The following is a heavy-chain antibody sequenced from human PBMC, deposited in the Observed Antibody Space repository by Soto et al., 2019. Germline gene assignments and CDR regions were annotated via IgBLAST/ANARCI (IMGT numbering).Heavy chain of an antibody. CDR1: GYTFTGYY. CDR2: INPNSGGT. J-gene: IGHJ4*02. D-gene: IGHD6-13*01. V-gene: IGHV1-2*04. CDR3: ARSQIAAAEFDY. Sequence: SVKVSCKASGYTFTGYYMHLGRHAPGQGLEWMGWINPNSGGTNYAQKFQGWVTMTRDTSISTAYMELSRLRSDDTAVYYCARSQIAAAEFDYWGQGTLVTVSS.